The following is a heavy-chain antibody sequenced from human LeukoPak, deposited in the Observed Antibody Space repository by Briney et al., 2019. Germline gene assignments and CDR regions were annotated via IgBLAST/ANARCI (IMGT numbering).Heavy chain of an antibody. V-gene: IGHV3-13*01. Sequence: PGGSLRLSCAASGFTFTNYDMYWVRQTTGKGLEWVSAISTTGDTYYPGSVKGRFTISRDNSKNTLYLQMNSLRAEDTAVYYCARATYYSYGMDVWGQGTTVTVSS. CDR3: ARATYYSYGMDV. CDR2: ISTTGDT. CDR1: GFTFTNYD. D-gene: IGHD1-26*01. J-gene: IGHJ6*02.